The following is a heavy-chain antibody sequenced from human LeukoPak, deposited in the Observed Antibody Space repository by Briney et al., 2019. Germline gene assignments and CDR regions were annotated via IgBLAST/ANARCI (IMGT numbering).Heavy chain of an antibody. CDR3: ARDMKDYGGKGDAFDI. J-gene: IGHJ3*02. V-gene: IGHV3-21*01. CDR1: GFTFSSYS. CDR2: ISSSSSYI. D-gene: IGHD4-23*01. Sequence: GGSLRLSCAASGFTFSSYSMNWVRQAPGKGLEWVSSISSSSSYIYYADSVKGRFTISRDNAKNSLYLQMNSLRAEDTAVYYCARDMKDYGGKGDAFDIWGQGTMVTVSS.